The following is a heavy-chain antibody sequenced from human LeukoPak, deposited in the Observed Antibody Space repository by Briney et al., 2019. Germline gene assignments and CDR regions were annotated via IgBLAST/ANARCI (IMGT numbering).Heavy chain of an antibody. J-gene: IGHJ4*02. CDR3: ARDGGRWRFDY. V-gene: IGHV3-21*01. Sequence: PGGSLRLPCAASGFTFSSYSMNWVRQAPGKGLEWVSSISSSSSYIYYADSVKGRFTISRDNAKNSLYLQMNSLRAEDAAVYYCARDGGRWRFDYWGQGTLVTVSS. CDR2: ISSSSSYI. D-gene: IGHD3-3*01. CDR1: GFTFSSYS.